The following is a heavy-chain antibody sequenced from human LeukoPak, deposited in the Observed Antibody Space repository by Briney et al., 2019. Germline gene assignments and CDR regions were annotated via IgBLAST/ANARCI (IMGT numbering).Heavy chain of an antibody. CDR1: GGSISSYY. Sequence: PSETLSLTCTVSGGSISSYYWSWIRQPPGKGLEWIGYIYYSGSTNYNPSLKSRVTISVDTSKNQFSLKLSSVTAADTAVYYCARVVAVGATTRRPFYYGMDVWGQGTTVTVSS. V-gene: IGHV4-59*01. CDR2: IYYSGST. D-gene: IGHD1-26*01. J-gene: IGHJ6*02. CDR3: ARVVAVGATTRRPFYYGMDV.